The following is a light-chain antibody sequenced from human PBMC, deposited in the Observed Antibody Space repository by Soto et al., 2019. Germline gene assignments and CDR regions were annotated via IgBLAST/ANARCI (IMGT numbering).Light chain of an antibody. V-gene: IGKV2-30*01. J-gene: IGKJ1*01. CDR3: VQVTQWPWA. Sequence: DIVVTQSPLSLPVTLGQPASISCRSNQSLVYSDGNTYLSWFHQRPGQSPRRLIYKVSNRDSGVPDRFSGSGSGTDFTLKISRMETEDVGIYYYVQVTQWPWAVGQGTKVDSK. CDR2: KVS. CDR1: QSLVYSDGNTY.